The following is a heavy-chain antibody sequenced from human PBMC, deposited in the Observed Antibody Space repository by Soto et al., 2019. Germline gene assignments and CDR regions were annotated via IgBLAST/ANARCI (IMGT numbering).Heavy chain of an antibody. CDR1: GDSISSYF. Sequence: PSETLSLTCTVSGDSISSYFWSWIRQPAGKGLEWIGRVHTSGSTTYNPSLKSRVTMSVDTSKSQFSLKLTPVTAADTAVYFCAGESGPTAGNNYCGPWGRGTLVIVAS. V-gene: IGHV4-4*07. D-gene: IGHD1-26*01. CDR2: VHTSGST. J-gene: IGHJ5*02. CDR3: AGESGPTAGNNYCGP.